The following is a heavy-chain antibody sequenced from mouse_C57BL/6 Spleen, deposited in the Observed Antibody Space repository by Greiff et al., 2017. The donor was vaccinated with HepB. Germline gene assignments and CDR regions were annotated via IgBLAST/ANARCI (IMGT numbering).Heavy chain of an antibody. J-gene: IGHJ2*01. D-gene: IGHD2-3*01. CDR2: IYPGSGST. CDR3: AREHDGLPLYYFDS. CDR1: GYTFTSYW. V-gene: IGHV1-55*01. Sequence: QVQLQQPGAELVKPGASVKMSCKASGYTFTSYWITWVKQRPGQGLEWIGDIYPGSGSTNYNEKFKSKATLTVDTSSSTAYMQLSSLTSEDSAVYYCAREHDGLPLYYFDSWGQGTTLTVSS.